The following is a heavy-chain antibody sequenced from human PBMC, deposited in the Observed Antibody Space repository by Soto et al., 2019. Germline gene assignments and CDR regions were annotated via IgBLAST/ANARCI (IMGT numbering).Heavy chain of an antibody. Sequence: QVQLQESGPGLVKPSGTLSLTCAVSGGSISSSNWWSWVRQPPGKGLEWIGEIYHSGSTNYNPSLKSRFTISVDKSKNQFALKLSSVTAADTAVYYCARNHDFWSGYSALDYWGQGTLVTVSS. CDR2: IYHSGST. J-gene: IGHJ4*02. CDR1: GGSISSSNW. CDR3: ARNHDFWSGYSALDY. D-gene: IGHD3-3*01. V-gene: IGHV4-4*02.